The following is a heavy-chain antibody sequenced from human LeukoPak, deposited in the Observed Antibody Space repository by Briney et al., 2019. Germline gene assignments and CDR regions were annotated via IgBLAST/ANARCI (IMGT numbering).Heavy chain of an antibody. V-gene: IGHV4-39*01. J-gene: IGHJ3*02. CDR1: GGSISSSSYY. Sequence: SETLSLTCTVSGGSISSSSYYWGWIRQPPGKGLEWIGSIYYSGSTYYNPSLKSRVTISVDTSKNQFSLKLSSVTAADTAVYYCARHVRLTVARDASDIWGQGTMVTVSS. CDR2: IYYSGST. D-gene: IGHD4-23*01. CDR3: ARHVRLTVARDASDI.